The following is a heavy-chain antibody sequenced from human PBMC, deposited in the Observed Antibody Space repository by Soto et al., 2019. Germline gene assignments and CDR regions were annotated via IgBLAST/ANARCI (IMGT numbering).Heavy chain of an antibody. D-gene: IGHD3-22*01. V-gene: IGHV3-21*05. CDR1: GFTFSSYS. CDR3: AIRASYYDSSGYFDY. CDR2: ISSSST. J-gene: IGHJ4*02. Sequence: GSLRLSCAASGFTFSSYSMNWVRQAPGKGLEWVSYISSSSTSYADSVKGRFTISRDNAKNTLYLQMNSLRAEDTAVYYCAIRASYYDSSGYFDYWGQGTLVTVSS.